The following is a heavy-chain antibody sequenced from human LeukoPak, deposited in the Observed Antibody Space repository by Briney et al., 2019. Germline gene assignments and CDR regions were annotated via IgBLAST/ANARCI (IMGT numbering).Heavy chain of an antibody. Sequence: SGGSLRLSCAASGFTFSSYSMNWVRQAPGKGLEWVSFIISDSSAIYYADSVKGRFTISRDNAENSLYLQMNSLRDEDTAVYYCARAPLARGLIPPFDYWGQGTLVSVSS. CDR2: IISDSSAI. D-gene: IGHD3-10*01. CDR3: ARAPLARGLIPPFDY. V-gene: IGHV3-48*02. CDR1: GFTFSSYS. J-gene: IGHJ4*02.